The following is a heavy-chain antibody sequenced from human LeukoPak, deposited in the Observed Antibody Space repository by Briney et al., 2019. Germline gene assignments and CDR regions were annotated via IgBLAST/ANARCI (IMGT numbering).Heavy chain of an antibody. J-gene: IGHJ4*02. CDR2: MHPNSGNT. Sequence: PGASVKVSCKASGYTFTSYGISWVRQAPGQGPEWMGWMHPNSGNTGYAQKFQGRVTMTRNTSITTAYMELSSLRSEDTAVYYCARGIRVSEWSIKGHVDYWGQGTLVTVSS. CDR3: ARGIRVSEWSIKGHVDY. V-gene: IGHV1-8*02. D-gene: IGHD3-3*01. CDR1: GYTFTSYG.